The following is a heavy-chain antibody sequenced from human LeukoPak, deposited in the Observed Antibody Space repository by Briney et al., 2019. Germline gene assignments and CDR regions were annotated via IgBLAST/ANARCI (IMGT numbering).Heavy chain of an antibody. V-gene: IGHV3-23*01. D-gene: IGHD2-15*01. Sequence: GGSLRLSCAASGFTFSSYAMSWVRQAPGKGLEWVSAISGSGGSTYYADSVKGRFTISRDNSKNTLYLQMNSLRAGDTAVYYCAKTPCSGGSCYWGTYYFDYWGQGTLVTVSS. CDR3: AKTPCSGGSCYWGTYYFDY. CDR1: GFTFSSYA. CDR2: ISGSGGST. J-gene: IGHJ4*02.